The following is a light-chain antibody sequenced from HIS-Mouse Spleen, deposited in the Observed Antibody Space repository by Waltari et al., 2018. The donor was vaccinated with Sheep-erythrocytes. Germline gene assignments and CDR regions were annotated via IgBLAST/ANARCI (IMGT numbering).Light chain of an antibody. CDR2: DVS. CDR1: SSAVGGYNY. V-gene: IGLV2-14*03. J-gene: IGLJ3*02. Sequence: QSALTQPASVSGSPGQSITIPCPGTSSAVGGYNYVPWYQQHPGKAPKLMIYDVSNRPSGVSNRFSGSKSGNTASLTISGLQAEDEADYYCSSYTSSSTSWVFGGGTKLTVL. CDR3: SSYTSSSTSWV.